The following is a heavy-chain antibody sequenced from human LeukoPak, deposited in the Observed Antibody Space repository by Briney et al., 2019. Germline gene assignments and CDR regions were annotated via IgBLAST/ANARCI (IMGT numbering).Heavy chain of an antibody. CDR1: GFTFDDYG. CDR2: INWNGGST. Sequence: PGGSLRLSCAASGFTFDDYGMSWVRQAPGKGLEWVSGINWNGGSTGYADSVKGRFTISRDNAKNSLYLQMNSLRAEDTALYYCARDEGEYSSSSYFDYWGQGTLVTVSS. J-gene: IGHJ4*02. V-gene: IGHV3-20*04. CDR3: ARDEGEYSSSSYFDY. D-gene: IGHD6-6*01.